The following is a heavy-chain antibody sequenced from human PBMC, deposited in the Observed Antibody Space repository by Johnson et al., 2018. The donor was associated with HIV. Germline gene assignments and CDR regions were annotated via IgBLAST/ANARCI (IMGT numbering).Heavy chain of an antibody. CDR2: ISWDSGST. CDR3: ARCDSSSPLRAFDI. CDR1: GFTFSDYY. Sequence: QVQLVESGGGLVKPGGSLRLSCAASGFTFSDYYMSWIRQAPGKGLQWVSGISWDSGSTGYADSVKGRFTISRDNAKNSLYLQMNSLIAEDTAVYYCARCDSSSPLRAFDIWGQGTMVTVSS. V-gene: IGHV3-11*06. D-gene: IGHD6-6*01. J-gene: IGHJ3*02.